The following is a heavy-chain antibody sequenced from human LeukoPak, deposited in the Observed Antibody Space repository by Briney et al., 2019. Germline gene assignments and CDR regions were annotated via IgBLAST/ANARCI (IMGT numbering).Heavy chain of an antibody. J-gene: IGHJ4*02. CDR1: GFTFTSSA. V-gene: IGHV1-69*05. Sequence: SVKVSCKASGFTFTSSAVQWVRQALGQGLEWMGGIIPIFGTANYAQKFQGRVTITTDESTSTAYMELSSLRSEDTAVYYCASGSYSSSWYGDYWGQGTLVTVSS. D-gene: IGHD6-13*01. CDR2: IIPIFGTA. CDR3: ASGSYSSSWYGDY.